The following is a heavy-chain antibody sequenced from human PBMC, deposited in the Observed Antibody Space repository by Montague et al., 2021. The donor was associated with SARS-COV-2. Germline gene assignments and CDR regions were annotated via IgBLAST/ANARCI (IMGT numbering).Heavy chain of an antibody. CDR2: INHSGST. Sequence: SETLSLTCAVYGGSFSAYYWSWVRQPPGKGLEWIGEINHSGSTNYNPSLKSRVTMSVDTSKNQFSLKLSSVTAADTAVYYCARGARPGYGFRLGSFDSWGQGTLVTVSS. CDR3: ARGARPGYGFRLGSFDS. CDR1: GGSFSAYY. V-gene: IGHV4-34*01. J-gene: IGHJ4*02. D-gene: IGHD3-10*01.